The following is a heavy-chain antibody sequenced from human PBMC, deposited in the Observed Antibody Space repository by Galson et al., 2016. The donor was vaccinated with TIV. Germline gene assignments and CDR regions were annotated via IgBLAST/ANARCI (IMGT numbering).Heavy chain of an antibody. V-gene: IGHV3-7*01. CDR3: ARGRHVDY. Sequence: SLRLSCAASGFTFNTYWMIWVRQAPGKGLEWVANIKQDGSEKYYVDSVTGRFTISRDNARNSLYLQLNSLRVEDTAVYYCARGRHVDYWGQGTLVTVSS. J-gene: IGHJ4*02. CDR2: IKQDGSEK. CDR1: GFTFNTYW.